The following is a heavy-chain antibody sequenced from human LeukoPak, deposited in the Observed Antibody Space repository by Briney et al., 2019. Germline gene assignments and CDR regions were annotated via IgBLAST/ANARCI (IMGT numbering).Heavy chain of an antibody. CDR2: INPNTGGS. Sequence: ASVKVSCKASGYTFTDIYIHWVRQAPGHGLEWMGWINPNTGGSNYAQTFQGRVTMTRDTSISTAYMELSGLRSDDTAVYFCARRGDNCRGYYHWGQGTLVTVSS. D-gene: IGHD2-21*01. CDR3: ARRGDNCRGYYH. CDR1: GYTFTDIY. V-gene: IGHV1-2*02. J-gene: IGHJ5*02.